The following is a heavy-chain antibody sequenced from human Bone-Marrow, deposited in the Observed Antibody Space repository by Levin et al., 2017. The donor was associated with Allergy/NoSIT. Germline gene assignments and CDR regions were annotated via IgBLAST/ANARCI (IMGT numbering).Heavy chain of an antibody. V-gene: IGHV3-30*18. CDR3: AKGTGATGRYFDY. CDR1: GFTFSSYGLTFSSYG. CDR2: ISYDGSNK. J-gene: IGHJ4*02. Sequence: GGSLRLSCAASGFTFSSYGLTFSSYGMHWVRQAPGKGLEWVSVISYDGSNKYYADSVKGRFTISRDNSKNTLYLQMNSLRAEDTALYYCAKGTGATGRYFDYWGQGTLVTVSS. D-gene: IGHD5-24*01.